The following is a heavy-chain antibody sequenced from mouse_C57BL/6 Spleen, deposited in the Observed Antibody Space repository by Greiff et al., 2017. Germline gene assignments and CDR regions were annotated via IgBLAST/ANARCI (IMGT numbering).Heavy chain of an antibody. CDR3: ARRYYDYDGYYAMDY. V-gene: IGHV1-81*01. D-gene: IGHD2-4*01. J-gene: IGHJ4*01. CDR2: IYPRSGNT. Sequence: QVQLQQSGAELARPGASVKLSCKASGYTFTSYGISWVKQRTGQGLEWIGEIYPRSGNTYYNEKFKGKATLTADKSSSTAYMELRSLTSEDSAVYFCARRYYDYDGYYAMDYWGQGTSVTVSS. CDR1: GYTFTSYG.